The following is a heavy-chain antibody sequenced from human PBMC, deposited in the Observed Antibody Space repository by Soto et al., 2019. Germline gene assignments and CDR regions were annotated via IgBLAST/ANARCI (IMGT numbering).Heavy chain of an antibody. Sequence: SETLSLTCAVYGGSFSGYYWSWIRQPPGKGLEWIGEINHSGSTNYNPSLKSRVTISVDTSKNQFSLKLSSVTAADTAVYYCARGVQSGSDCCYFDYWGQGTLVTVSS. D-gene: IGHD2-21*02. CDR3: ARGVQSGSDCCYFDY. CDR2: INHSGST. CDR1: GGSFSGYY. J-gene: IGHJ4*02. V-gene: IGHV4-34*01.